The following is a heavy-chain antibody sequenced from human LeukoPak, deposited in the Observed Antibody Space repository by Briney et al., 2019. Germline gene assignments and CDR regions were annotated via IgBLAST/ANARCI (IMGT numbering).Heavy chain of an antibody. J-gene: IGHJ4*02. D-gene: IGHD3-22*01. CDR3: ARLPNYYDGTGYYYGY. V-gene: IGHV1-8*02. CDR1: GYTFTSYD. Sequence: ASVKVSCKASGYTFTSYDINWVRQATGQGLEWMGWMNPNSGNTGYAQKFQGRVTMTRNTSISTAYMELSSLTSEDTAMYYCARLPNYYDGTGYYYGYWGQGTLVTVSS. CDR2: MNPNSGNT.